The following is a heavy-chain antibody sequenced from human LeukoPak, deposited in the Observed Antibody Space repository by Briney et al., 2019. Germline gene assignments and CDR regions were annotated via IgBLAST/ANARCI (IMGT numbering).Heavy chain of an antibody. Sequence: GGSLRLSCAASGFTFSNAWLDWVRQAPGKGPEWVGRIKSNPDGGTPDYAAPVKGRFTISRDDSKNTLYLQMNSLKTEDTAVYYCIKLLNDFLYWGQGALVTVSS. D-gene: IGHD3-3*01. CDR2: IKSNPDGGTP. J-gene: IGHJ4*02. V-gene: IGHV3-15*01. CDR1: GFTFSNAW. CDR3: IKLLNDFLY.